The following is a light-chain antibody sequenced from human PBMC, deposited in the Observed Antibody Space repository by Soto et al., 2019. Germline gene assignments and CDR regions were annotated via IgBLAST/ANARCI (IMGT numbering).Light chain of an antibody. CDR1: SSNIGNNY. CDR3: ATWDTSLSAGV. CDR2: DNN. J-gene: IGLJ2*01. V-gene: IGLV1-51*01. Sequence: QAVVTQPPSVSAAPGQRVTISCSGGSSNIGNNYVSWYQQLPGTAPKLLIYDNNKRPSGIPDRFSGSKSGTSATLGITGLQTGDEADYYCATWDTSLSAGVFGGGTKLTVL.